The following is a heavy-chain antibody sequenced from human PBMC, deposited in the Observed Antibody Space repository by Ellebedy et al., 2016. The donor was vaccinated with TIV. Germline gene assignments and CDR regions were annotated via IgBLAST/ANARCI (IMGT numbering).Heavy chain of an antibody. CDR3: ARSYYDGSGYYSYWNFDL. CDR2: IYSGGRT. J-gene: IGHJ2*01. V-gene: IGHV3-53*01. CDR1: GFTVSSNY. D-gene: IGHD3-22*01. Sequence: GESLKISCAASGFTVSSNYMSWVRQAPGKGPEWVSIIYSGGRTYYADSVKGRFTISRDNSKNTLYLQMNSLRAEDTAVYYCARSYYDGSGYYSYWNFDLWGRGTLVTVSS.